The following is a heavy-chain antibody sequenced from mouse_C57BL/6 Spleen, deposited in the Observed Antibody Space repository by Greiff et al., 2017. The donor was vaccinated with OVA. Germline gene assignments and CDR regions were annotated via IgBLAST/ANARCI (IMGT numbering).Heavy chain of an antibody. CDR2: FYPGSGSI. V-gene: IGHV1-62-2*01. CDR3: ARHGGGEFDG. CDR1: GYTFTEYT. J-gene: IGHJ2*01. Sequence: VQLQQSGAELVKPGASVKLSCTASGYTFTEYTIHWVKQRSGQGLEWIGWFYPGSGSIKYYEKLKDKATLTAYTSSRTVDMELSRLASEGSAVYFCARHGGGEFDGWGKGTTLTVSS.